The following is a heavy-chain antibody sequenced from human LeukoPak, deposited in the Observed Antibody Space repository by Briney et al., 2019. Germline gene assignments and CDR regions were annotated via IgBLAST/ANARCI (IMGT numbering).Heavy chain of an antibody. CDR2: IYYIGST. Sequence: PSETLSLTCTVSGVSISSGGYYWSWIRQHPGKGLEWIGYIYYIGSTYYNPSLKSLVTISVDTSKNQFSLKLSSVTAADTAVYYCARGDTGFVLGLWGQGTLVTVSS. V-gene: IGHV4-31*01. J-gene: IGHJ4*02. CDR1: GVSISSGGYY. CDR3: ARGDTGFVLGL. D-gene: IGHD5-18*01.